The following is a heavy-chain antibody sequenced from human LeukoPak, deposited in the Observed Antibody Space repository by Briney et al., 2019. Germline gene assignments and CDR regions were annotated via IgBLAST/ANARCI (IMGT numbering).Heavy chain of an antibody. J-gene: IGHJ4*02. CDR2: IIPIFGTA. D-gene: IGHD5-24*01. CDR1: GGTFSSYA. CDR3: ASGRWLQYPFDY. V-gene: IGHV1-69*13. Sequence: GASVKVSCKASGGTFSSYAISWVRQAPGQGHEWMGGIIPIFGTANYAQKFQGRVTITADESTSTAYMELSSLRSEDTAVYYCASGRWLQYPFDYWGQGTLVTVSS.